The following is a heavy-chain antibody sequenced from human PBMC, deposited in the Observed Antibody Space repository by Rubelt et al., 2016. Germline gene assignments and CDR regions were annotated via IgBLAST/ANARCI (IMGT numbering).Heavy chain of an antibody. CDR2: ISGRGVST. J-gene: IGHJ4*02. V-gene: IGHV3-23*01. D-gene: IGHD5-24*01. Sequence: EAQLLESGGGLVQPGGSLRLSCAASGFTFSSYAMSWVRQAPGKGLEWVSAISGRGVSTYYADSVKGRFTISRDNSKNTLYLQMNSLRAEDTAVYYCASDGYSWDYWGQGTLVTVSS. CDR1: GFTFSSYA. CDR3: ASDGYSWDY.